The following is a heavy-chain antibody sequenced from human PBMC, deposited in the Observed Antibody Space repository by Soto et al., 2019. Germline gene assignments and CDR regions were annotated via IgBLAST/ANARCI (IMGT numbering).Heavy chain of an antibody. CDR3: SRWTYCGGDCYWLDF. CDR2: INHSGST. D-gene: IGHD2-21*02. V-gene: IGHV4-34*01. Sequence: SETLSLTCAVYGGSFSGYYWPWIRQPPGTGLEWIGEINHSGSTNYNPSLKSRVTISVDTSKNQFSLKLTSVTAADTAIYYCSRWTYCGGDCYWLDFWGQGTLV. CDR1: GGSFSGYY. J-gene: IGHJ4*02.